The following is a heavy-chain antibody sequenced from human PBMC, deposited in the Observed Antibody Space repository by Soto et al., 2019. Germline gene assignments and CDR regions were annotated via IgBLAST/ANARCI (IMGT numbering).Heavy chain of an antibody. CDR1: GYSFAGHW. Sequence: GESLKISCKGSGYSFAGHWITWVRQKPGKGPEWMGRIDPSDSQTYYSPSFRGHVTISVTKSITTVFLQWSSLRASDTAMYYCARQIYDSDTGPNFQYYFDSWGQGTPVTVSS. D-gene: IGHD3-22*01. CDR2: IDPSDSQT. V-gene: IGHV5-10-1*01. CDR3: ARQIYDSDTGPNFQYYFDS. J-gene: IGHJ4*02.